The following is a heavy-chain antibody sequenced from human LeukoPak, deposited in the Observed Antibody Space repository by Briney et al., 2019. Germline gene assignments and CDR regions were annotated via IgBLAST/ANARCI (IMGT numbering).Heavy chain of an antibody. CDR1: GYTFTGYY. CDR3: AKVPYCTGGSCRYYFDY. J-gene: IGHJ4*02. V-gene: IGHV1-2*06. D-gene: IGHD2-15*01. CDR2: IHTNSGGT. Sequence: GASVKVSCKASGYTFTGYYMHWVRQAPGQGLEWMGRIHTNSGGTDYAQKLQGRFTMTRDTSISTPYMELSSLRADDTAVYYCAKVPYCTGGSCRYYFDYWGEGTLVTVSS.